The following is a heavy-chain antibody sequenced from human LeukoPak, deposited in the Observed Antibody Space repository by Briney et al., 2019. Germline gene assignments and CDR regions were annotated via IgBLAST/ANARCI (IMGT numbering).Heavy chain of an antibody. CDR1: GGSISSYY. CDR2: IYYSGST. V-gene: IGHV4-59*08. D-gene: IGHD5-12*01. J-gene: IGHJ3*02. CDR3: ATGYSGYRGAFDI. Sequence: SETLSLTCTVSGGSISSYYWSWIRQPPKKGLEWIGYIYYSGSTNYNPSLKSRVTISVDTSKNQFSLKLSSVTAANTAVYYCATGYSGYRGAFDIWGQGTMVTVSS.